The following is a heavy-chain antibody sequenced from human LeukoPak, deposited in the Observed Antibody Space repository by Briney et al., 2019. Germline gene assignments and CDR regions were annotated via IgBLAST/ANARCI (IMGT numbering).Heavy chain of an antibody. CDR3: ARDSRDIVVVPAATEDDAFDI. J-gene: IGHJ3*02. V-gene: IGHV4-59*01. CDR1: GGSISSYY. Sequence: SETLSLTCTVSGGSISSYYWSWIRQPPGKGLEWIGYIYYSGSTNYNPSLKSRVTISVDTSKNQFSLKLSSVTAADTAVYYCARDSRDIVVVPAATEDDAFDIWGQGTMVTVSS. CDR2: IYYSGST. D-gene: IGHD2-2*01.